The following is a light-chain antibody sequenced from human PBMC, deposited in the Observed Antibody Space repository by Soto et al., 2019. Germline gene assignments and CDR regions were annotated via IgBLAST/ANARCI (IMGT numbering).Light chain of an antibody. Sequence: DIKMTQSPSTLSASVGYRVTITCRASQSISSWLAWYQQKPGKAPKLLIYKASSLESGVPSRFSDSGSGTEFTLTISSLQPDDFTTYYCQQYNSYALTCGGGTKVEIK. V-gene: IGKV1-5*03. CDR1: QSISSW. CDR2: KAS. CDR3: QQYNSYALT. J-gene: IGKJ4*01.